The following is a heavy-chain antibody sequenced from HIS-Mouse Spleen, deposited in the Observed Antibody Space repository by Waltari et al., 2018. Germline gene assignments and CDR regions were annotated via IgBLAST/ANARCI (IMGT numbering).Heavy chain of an antibody. J-gene: IGHJ3*02. Sequence: QVQLVQSGAEVKKPGASVKFSCKASGYTFTGYYMHWVRQAPGQGLGWMGWINPNSGGKNYAPKFQGRVTMTRDTSISTAYMELSRLRSDDTAVYYCARGGNWDDAFDIWGQGTMVTVSS. D-gene: IGHD7-27*01. V-gene: IGHV1-2*02. CDR1: GYTFTGYY. CDR2: INPNSGGK. CDR3: ARGGNWDDAFDI.